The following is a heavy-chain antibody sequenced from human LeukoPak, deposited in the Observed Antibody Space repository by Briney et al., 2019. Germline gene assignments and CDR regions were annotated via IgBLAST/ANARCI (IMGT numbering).Heavy chain of an antibody. CDR3: AKVAGGDYYGSGSYLGAFDI. J-gene: IGHJ3*02. CDR1: GFIVSSNY. CDR2: IYSGGST. Sequence: GGSLRLSCAASGFIVSSNYMGWVRQAPGKGLDWVSAIYSGGSTYYADSVKGRFTISRDNSKNTLYLQMNSLRAEDTAVYYCAKVAGGDYYGSGSYLGAFDIWGQGTMVTVSS. D-gene: IGHD3-10*01. V-gene: IGHV3-53*05.